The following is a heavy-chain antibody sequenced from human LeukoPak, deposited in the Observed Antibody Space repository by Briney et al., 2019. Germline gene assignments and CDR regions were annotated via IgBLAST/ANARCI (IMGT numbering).Heavy chain of an antibody. CDR1: GGSISSSSYY. D-gene: IGHD5-18*01. CDR3: ARDNFSYGYPYYYYYMDV. V-gene: IGHV4-39*07. Sequence: PSETLSLTCTVSGGSISSSSYYWGWIRQPPGKGLEWIGSIYYSGSTYYNPSLKSRVTISVDTSKNQFSLKLSSVTAADTAVYYCARDNFSYGYPYYYYYMDVWGKGTTVTVSS. CDR2: IYYSGST. J-gene: IGHJ6*03.